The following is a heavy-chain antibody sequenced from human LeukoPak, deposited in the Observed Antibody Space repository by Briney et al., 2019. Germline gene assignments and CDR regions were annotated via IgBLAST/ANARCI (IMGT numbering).Heavy chain of an antibody. Sequence: PSETLSLTCTVSGDSLSGGGFYWTWLRQHPGKGLEWIGYIEYSGNTFSNPSLKSRVAISADTSESRFSLHLTSVTATDAAVYYCARQIKSIDYDSFCDSWGQGTLVTVSS. V-gene: IGHV4-31*03. CDR2: IEYSGNT. D-gene: IGHD4-17*01. CDR1: GDSLSGGGFY. J-gene: IGHJ4*02. CDR3: ARQIKSIDYDSFCDS.